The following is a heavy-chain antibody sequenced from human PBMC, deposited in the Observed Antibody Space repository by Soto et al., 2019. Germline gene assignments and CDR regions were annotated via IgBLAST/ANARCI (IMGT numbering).Heavy chain of an antibody. CDR3: TKSTEEGRQLPPGFDL. V-gene: IGHV3-9*01. CDR2: ISWNSGMI. Sequence: GGSLRLSCAPSGFTFDDYAMHWVRQAPGKGLEWVSGISWNSGMIDYADSVKGRFTISRDNAKKSLYLQMNSLRVEDTALYFCTKSTEEGRQLPPGFDLWGQGTLVTVSS. D-gene: IGHD2-2*01. J-gene: IGHJ4*02. CDR1: GFTFDDYA.